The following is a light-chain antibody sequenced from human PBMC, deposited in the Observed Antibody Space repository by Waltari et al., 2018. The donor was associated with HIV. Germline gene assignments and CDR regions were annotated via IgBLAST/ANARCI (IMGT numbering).Light chain of an antibody. J-gene: IGLJ1*01. CDR2: AVS. CDR1: RSDVGGSTS. Sequence: QSALTQPASVSGSPGQSITISCTGTRSDVGGSTSVSWYQQHPGKAPKLMIYAVSKRPSGVSNRFSGSKSGNTASLTISGLQAEDEADYYCCSYAGSSTYVFGTGTKVTVL. V-gene: IGLV2-23*02. CDR3: CSYAGSSTYV.